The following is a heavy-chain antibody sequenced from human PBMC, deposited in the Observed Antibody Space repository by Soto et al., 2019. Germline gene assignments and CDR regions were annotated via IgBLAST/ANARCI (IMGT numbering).Heavy chain of an antibody. CDR2: INHSGST. CDR1: GGSFSGYY. D-gene: IGHD6-6*01. J-gene: IGHJ6*03. CDR3: ATRGAEYSSSVPEAMRGGYYYYYMDV. V-gene: IGHV4-34*01. Sequence: PSETLPLTCAVYGGSFSGYYWSWIRQPPGKGLEWIGEINHSGSTNYNPSLKSRVTISVDTSKNQFSLKLSSVTAADTAVYYCATRGAEYSSSVPEAMRGGYYYYYMDVWGKATTVTVSS.